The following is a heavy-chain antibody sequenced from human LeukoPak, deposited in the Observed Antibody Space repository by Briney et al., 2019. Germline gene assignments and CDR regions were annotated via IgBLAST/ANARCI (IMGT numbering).Heavy chain of an antibody. J-gene: IGHJ4*02. Sequence: SETLSLTCTVSGGSISSSSYYWGWIRQPPGKGLEWIGSIYYSGSTYYNPSLKSRVTISVDTSKNQFSLKLSSVTAADTAVYYCARGPRGDYFFDYWGQGTLVTVSS. CDR2: IYYSGST. CDR3: ARGPRGDYFFDY. V-gene: IGHV4-39*07. D-gene: IGHD4-17*01. CDR1: GGSISSSSYY.